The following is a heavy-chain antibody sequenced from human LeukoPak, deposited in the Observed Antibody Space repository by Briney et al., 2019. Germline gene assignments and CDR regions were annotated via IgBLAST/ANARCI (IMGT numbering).Heavy chain of an antibody. CDR2: IRHDGSYQ. CDR1: RFTFSSYG. CDR3: AKNRDTSDYPRDFDY. D-gene: IGHD3-22*01. J-gene: IGHJ4*02. Sequence: PGGSLRLSCAASRFTFSSYGMHWVRQTPGKGLEWVAFIRHDGSYQQYADSVKGRFTVSRDNSKDTVYLQMSSLRTEDTAVYYCAKNRDTSDYPRDFDYWGQGTLVTVSS. V-gene: IGHV3-30*02.